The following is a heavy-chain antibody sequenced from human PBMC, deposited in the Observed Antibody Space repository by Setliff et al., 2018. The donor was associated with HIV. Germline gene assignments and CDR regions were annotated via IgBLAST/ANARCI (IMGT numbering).Heavy chain of an antibody. CDR1: GYNVTVSA. CDR2: INTKTGNP. V-gene: IGHV7-4-1*02. J-gene: IGHJ4*02. CDR3: ARDQRLFYFDS. Sequence: GASVKVSCKASGYNVTVSAINWVRQAPGQALEWLGWINTKTGNPTYAQGLIGQFVFSSDTSISTAYLQISSLKAEDTAVYYCARDQRLFYFDSWGQGTLVTVSS.